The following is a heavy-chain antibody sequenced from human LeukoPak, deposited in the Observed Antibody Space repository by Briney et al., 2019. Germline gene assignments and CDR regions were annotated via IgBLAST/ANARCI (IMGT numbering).Heavy chain of an antibody. CDR3: ARDHGRLRLGESTNWFDP. Sequence: GGSLRPSCAASGFTFSSYAMHWVRQAPGKGLEWVAVISYDGSNKYYADSVKGRFTISRDNSKNTLYLQMNSLRAEDTAVYYCARDHGRLRLGESTNWFDPWGQGTLVTVSS. V-gene: IGHV3-30-3*01. D-gene: IGHD3-16*01. CDR1: GFTFSSYA. J-gene: IGHJ5*02. CDR2: ISYDGSNK.